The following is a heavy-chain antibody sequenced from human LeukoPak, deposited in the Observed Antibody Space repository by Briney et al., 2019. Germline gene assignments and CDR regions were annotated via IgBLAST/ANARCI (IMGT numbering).Heavy chain of an antibody. J-gene: IGHJ5*01. CDR1: GYSFTNFW. CDR3: ARLHDS. CDR2: IYPGDSDT. V-gene: IGHV5-51*01. Sequence: GESLKISCKASGYSFTNFWIGWVRQMPGKGLEWMGIIYPGDSDTRYSPSFQGQVTISADKSVTTAYLQWSSLQASDTAMYYCARLHDSWGQGTLVTVSS.